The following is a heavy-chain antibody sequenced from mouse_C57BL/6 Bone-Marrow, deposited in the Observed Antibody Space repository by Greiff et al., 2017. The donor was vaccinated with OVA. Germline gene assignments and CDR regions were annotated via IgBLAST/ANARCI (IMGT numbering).Heavy chain of an antibody. V-gene: IGHV3-1*01. CDR3: ASGRGGFFDY. Sequence: EVKLLESGPGLVKPSQSLSLTCTVTGYSITSGYDWHWIRHFPGNKLEWMGYISYSGSTNYNPSLKSRISITHDTSKNHFFLKLNSVTTEDTATYYCASGRGGFFDYWGQGTTLTVSS. CDR2: ISYSGST. J-gene: IGHJ2*01. CDR1: GYSITSGYD.